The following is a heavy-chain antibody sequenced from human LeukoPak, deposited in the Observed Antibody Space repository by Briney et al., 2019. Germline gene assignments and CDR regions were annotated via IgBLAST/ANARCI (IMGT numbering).Heavy chain of an antibody. Sequence: SETPSLTWTVAGGSISSYYWSWIRQPPGKGLEWIGYIYYSGSTNYNPSLKSRVTISVDTSKNQFSLKLSSVTAADTAVYYCARSKVAGSAIYYFDYWGQGTLVTVSS. CDR2: IYYSGST. CDR3: ARSKVAGSAIYYFDY. V-gene: IGHV4-59*01. D-gene: IGHD6-19*01. CDR1: GGSISSYY. J-gene: IGHJ4*02.